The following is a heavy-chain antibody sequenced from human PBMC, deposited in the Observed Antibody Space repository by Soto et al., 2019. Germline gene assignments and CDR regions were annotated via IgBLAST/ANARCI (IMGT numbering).Heavy chain of an antibody. CDR3: ARDRRGYTTSA. V-gene: IGHV3-30*03. Sequence: PGGSLRLSCAASGFTFKTYDMHWVRQAPGKGLEWVAIISFDGNNKYYADSVKGRFTISRDNSKNTPSLNMNSLRPNDTGLYYCARDRRGYTTSAWGQGTLVT. J-gene: IGHJ5*02. CDR1: GFTFKTYD. D-gene: IGHD5-12*01. CDR2: ISFDGNNK.